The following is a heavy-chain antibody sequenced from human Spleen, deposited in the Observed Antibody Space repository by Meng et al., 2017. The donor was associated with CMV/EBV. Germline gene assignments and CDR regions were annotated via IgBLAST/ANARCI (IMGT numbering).Heavy chain of an antibody. CDR1: GFAFSDYY. CDR2: IGSSGSTI. Sequence: ASGFAFSDYYMSWIRQAPGKGLEWVSYIGSSGSTIYYADSVKGRFTISRDNAKNSLYLQMNSLRAEDTAVYYCARVGDGYNYGYFDYWGQGTLVTVSS. J-gene: IGHJ4*02. V-gene: IGHV3-11*01. D-gene: IGHD5-24*01. CDR3: ARVGDGYNYGYFDY.